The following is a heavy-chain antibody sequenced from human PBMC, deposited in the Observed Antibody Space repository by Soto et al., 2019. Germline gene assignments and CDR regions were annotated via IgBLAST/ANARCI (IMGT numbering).Heavy chain of an antibody. Sequence: PGGSLRLSCAASGFTFSSYAMSWVRQAPGEGLEWVSAISGSGGSTYYADSVKGRFTISRDNSKSTLYLQMNSLRAEDTAVYYCAKPNNWNQKVYYFDYGGQGTLVTVSS. D-gene: IGHD1-20*01. J-gene: IGHJ4*02. CDR3: AKPNNWNQKVYYFDY. CDR1: GFTFSSYA. V-gene: IGHV3-23*01. CDR2: ISGSGGST.